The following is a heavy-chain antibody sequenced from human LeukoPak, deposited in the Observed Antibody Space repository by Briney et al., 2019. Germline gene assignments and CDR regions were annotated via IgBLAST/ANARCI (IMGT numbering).Heavy chain of an antibody. CDR2: ISGDGSAT. CDR3: ARTTGGPASTWAFDI. Sequence: GGSLRLSCAASGLTFSTYWMHWVRQAPGKGLVWVSRISGDGSATTYADSMKGRFTVSRDNAKNTLYLQLSSLRAEDTAIYYCARTTGGPASTWAFDIWGQGTMVTVS. V-gene: IGHV3-74*01. D-gene: IGHD6-13*01. J-gene: IGHJ3*02. CDR1: GLTFSTYW.